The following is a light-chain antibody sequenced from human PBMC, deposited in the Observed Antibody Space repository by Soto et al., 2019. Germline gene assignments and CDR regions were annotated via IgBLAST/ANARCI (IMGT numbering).Light chain of an antibody. V-gene: IGKV3-15*01. CDR2: GAS. CDR3: HPYSASPRGT. J-gene: IGKJ3*01. CDR1: QSVNLN. Sequence: EIMMTQSPGTLSVSPGEGATLSCTASQSVNLNLAWYQQKPGQPPRLLLYGASTRATGIPVRFRGSGSGTEFTLTFSRLESEDSAVYCCHPYSASPRGTFGPGTKVEIK.